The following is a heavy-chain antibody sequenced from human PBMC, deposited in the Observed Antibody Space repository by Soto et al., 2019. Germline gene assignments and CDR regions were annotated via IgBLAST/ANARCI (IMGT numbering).Heavy chain of an antibody. D-gene: IGHD3-3*01. CDR1: GFTFSSYE. Sequence: EVQLVESGGGLVQPGGSLRLSCAGSGFTFSSYEMHWVRQAPGKGLEWISYISSSGSTIYYADSVKGRFTISRDNARNSLYLQMNSLRAEDSAVYFCAKAKEIDDFWSLGYYYTMDVWGQGTAVTVSS. CDR3: AKAKEIDDFWSLGYYYTMDV. CDR2: ISSSGSTI. V-gene: IGHV3-48*03. J-gene: IGHJ6*02.